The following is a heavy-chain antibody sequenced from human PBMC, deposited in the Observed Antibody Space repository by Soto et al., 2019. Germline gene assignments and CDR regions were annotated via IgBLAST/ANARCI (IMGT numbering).Heavy chain of an antibody. Sequence: QVQLVQSGAEVKKPGSSVKVSCKVSGGRFNTNAISWLRQAPGQGLEWMGGIIAIFDKANYAQKFQDRVTMTADESTSTAYMELSSLRSDDTAVYFCTREAHGGNFESWGQGTLVTVSS. CDR2: IIAIFDKA. CDR1: GGRFNTNA. CDR3: TREAHGGNFES. J-gene: IGHJ4*02. V-gene: IGHV1-69*12. D-gene: IGHD2-15*01.